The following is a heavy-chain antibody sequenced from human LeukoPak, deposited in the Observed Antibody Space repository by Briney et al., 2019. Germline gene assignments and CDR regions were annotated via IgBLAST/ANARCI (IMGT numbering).Heavy chain of an antibody. CDR1: GLTFSSYA. CDR2: ISGSGGST. Sequence: PGGSLRLSCAASGLTFSSYAMSWVRQAPGKGLEWVSTISGSGGSTYYADSVKGGFTISRDNSKNTLYLQMNSLRAEDTAVYSCARQIVIGSAYYYFDYWGQGILVTVSS. J-gene: IGHJ4*02. CDR3: ARQIVIGSAYYYFDY. V-gene: IGHV3-23*01. D-gene: IGHD1-26*01.